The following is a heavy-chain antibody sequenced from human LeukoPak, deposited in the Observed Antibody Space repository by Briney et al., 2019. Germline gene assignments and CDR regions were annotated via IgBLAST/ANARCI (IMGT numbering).Heavy chain of an antibody. CDR3: ARDGPYCGGDCYPYYFDY. Sequence: SETLSLTCAVSGYSISSGYYWGWIRQPPGKGLEWIGSIYHSGSTYYNPSLKSRVSISVDTSKNQFSLKLSSVTAADTAVYYCARDGPYCGGDCYPYYFDYWGQGTLVTVSS. CDR1: GYSISSGYY. CDR2: IYHSGST. V-gene: IGHV4-38-2*02. J-gene: IGHJ4*02. D-gene: IGHD2-21*02.